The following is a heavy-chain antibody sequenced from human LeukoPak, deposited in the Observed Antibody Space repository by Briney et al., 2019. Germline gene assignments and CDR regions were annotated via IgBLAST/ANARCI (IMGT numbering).Heavy chain of an antibody. CDR1: GFTFNRYW. J-gene: IGHJ4*02. Sequence: GGSLRLSWAASGFTFNRYWMSWVRQAPGKGLEWVANIKQDGSEKYYVDSVKGRFTISRDNAKNSLYLQMNSLRAEDTAVYYCARLFGGSYSGFDYWGQGTLVTVSS. D-gene: IGHD1-26*01. V-gene: IGHV3-7*01. CDR2: IKQDGSEK. CDR3: ARLFGGSYSGFDY.